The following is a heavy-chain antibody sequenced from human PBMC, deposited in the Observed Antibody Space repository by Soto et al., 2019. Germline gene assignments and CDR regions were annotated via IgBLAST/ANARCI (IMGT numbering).Heavy chain of an antibody. CDR1: GFNFSSYG. V-gene: IGHV3-33*01. CDR3: ARDQTDSGDYSDS. CDR2: IWNDGSNE. J-gene: IGHJ4*02. D-gene: IGHD3-22*01. Sequence: GGSLRLSCEASGFNFSSYGIRWVRQAPGKGLEWVAIIWNDGSNEYYADSVKGRFTISRDNSKNTVYLQVSKLRAEDTAVYFCARDQTDSGDYSDSWGQGTLVTVSS.